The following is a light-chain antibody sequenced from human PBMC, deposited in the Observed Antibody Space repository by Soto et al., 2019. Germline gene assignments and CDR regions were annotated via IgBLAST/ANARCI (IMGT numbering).Light chain of an antibody. CDR1: QTVSSN. CDR2: GAS. V-gene: IGKV3-15*01. J-gene: IGKJ5*01. CDR3: QQYTNWPVIT. Sequence: EIVMTQSPATLSVSPGERATLSCRASQTVSSNLVWYQQKPGQAPRLLIYGASTRATGIPARFSGSGSGTEFTLTISSLQSEDFAVYCCQQYTNWPVITFGQGTRLDIK.